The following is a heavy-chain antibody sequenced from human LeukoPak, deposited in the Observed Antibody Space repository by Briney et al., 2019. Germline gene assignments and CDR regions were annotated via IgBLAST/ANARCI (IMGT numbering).Heavy chain of an antibody. CDR2: ISSTSTI. CDR1: GFTFSSYS. D-gene: IGHD6-13*01. J-gene: IGHJ4*02. V-gene: IGHV3-48*01. Sequence: PGESLRLSCAASGFTFSSYSMNWVRQAPGKGLEWVSYISSTSTIYYADSVKGRFTISRDNSKNTLYLQMNSLRAEDTAVYHCAKDKYSPVRSMSEAAYYFDFWGPGTLVTVSS. CDR3: AKDKYSPVRSMSEAAYYFDF.